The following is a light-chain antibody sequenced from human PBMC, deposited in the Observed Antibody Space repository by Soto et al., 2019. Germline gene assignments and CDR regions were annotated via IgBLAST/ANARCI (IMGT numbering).Light chain of an antibody. Sequence: QPVLAQPPSAPGTPGQTVTISCSGSSSNIGTNYVYWYQYVPGAAPKLLIYRNSQRPSGVPDRFSGSKSGTSASLAISGLRSEDEADYYCAAWDDSLSGLLFGGGTQLTVL. J-gene: IGLJ2*01. CDR1: SSNIGTNY. CDR2: RNS. CDR3: AAWDDSLSGLL. V-gene: IGLV1-47*01.